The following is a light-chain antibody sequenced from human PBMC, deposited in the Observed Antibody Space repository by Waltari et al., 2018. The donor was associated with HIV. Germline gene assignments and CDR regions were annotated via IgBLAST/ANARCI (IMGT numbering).Light chain of an antibody. CDR1: SSDAGGHDY. CDR2: EVT. J-gene: IGLJ1*01. CDR3: SSYRSSSTFV. V-gene: IGLV2-14*03. Sequence: QSALTQPASVFGSTGQSITIPCTGASSDAGGHDYVSWYQQHPGKAPKLMIYEVTNRPSGISNRFSGSKSGNTASLTISGLQAEDEADYYCSSYRSSSTFVFGTGTKVTVL.